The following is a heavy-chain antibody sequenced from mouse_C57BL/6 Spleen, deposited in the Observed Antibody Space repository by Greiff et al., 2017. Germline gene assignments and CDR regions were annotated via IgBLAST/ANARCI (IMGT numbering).Heavy chain of an antibody. V-gene: IGHV1-81*01. CDR1: GYTFTSYG. D-gene: IGHD1-1*01. Sequence: QVQLKESGAELARPGASVKLSCKASGYTFTSYGLSWVKQRTGQGLEWIGEIYPRSGNTYYNEKFKGKATLTADKSSSKAYMERRSLTSEDSAVYFCARNYGSSYGWYFDVWGTVTTVTVSS. J-gene: IGHJ1*03. CDR2: IYPRSGNT. CDR3: ARNYGSSYGWYFDV.